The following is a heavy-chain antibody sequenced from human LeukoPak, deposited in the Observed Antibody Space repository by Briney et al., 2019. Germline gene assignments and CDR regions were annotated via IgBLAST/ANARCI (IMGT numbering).Heavy chain of an antibody. D-gene: IGHD4-11*01. J-gene: IGHJ4*02. V-gene: IGHV3-23*01. Sequence: PGGSLRLSCAASGFTFSTYAMSWVRQAPGKGLEWVSAIDGSGAITFYADSVKGRFAISRDNSKNTLYLQMNSLRPEDTAVYSCARTSPVTANFDSWGQGTLVIVSP. CDR1: GFTFSTYA. CDR3: ARTSPVTANFDS. CDR2: IDGSGAIT.